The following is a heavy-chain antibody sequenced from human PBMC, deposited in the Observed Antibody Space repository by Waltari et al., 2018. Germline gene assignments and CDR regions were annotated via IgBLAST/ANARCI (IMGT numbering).Heavy chain of an antibody. CDR2: IYYGGGT. V-gene: IGHV4-30-4*01. J-gene: IGHJ5*02. CDR1: GASISSRSYS. CDR3: ARAKSYCTGGTCYISPRWFDP. Sequence: QVQLQESGPGLVKPSQTLSLTCTVSGASISSRSYSWSWVRQSPGRGLEWIGYIYYGGGTFYNPSLKTRFSISVDTSNKQCSLKLSSVTAADTAIYYCARAKSYCTGGTCYISPRWFDPWGQGTLVTVSS. D-gene: IGHD2-8*02.